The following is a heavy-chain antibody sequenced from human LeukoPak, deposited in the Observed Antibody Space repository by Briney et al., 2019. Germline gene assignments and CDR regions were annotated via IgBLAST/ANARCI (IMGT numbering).Heavy chain of an antibody. Sequence: ASLKGSCEASGYTFTGAYMHWVRHAPGQGLEWMGCVNPNSGGTNNAQKFWGTVTMTRDTSTSTAYMELSRLRSDDTAVHYCARQPLVFGLVSAYYYYMDVWGKGTTVTVSS. CDR1: GYTFTGAY. CDR3: ARQPLVFGLVSAYYYYMDV. D-gene: IGHD3-3*01. J-gene: IGHJ6*03. V-gene: IGHV1-2*02. CDR2: VNPNSGGT.